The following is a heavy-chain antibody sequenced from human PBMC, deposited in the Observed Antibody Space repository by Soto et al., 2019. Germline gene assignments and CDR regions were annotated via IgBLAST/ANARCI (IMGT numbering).Heavy chain of an antibody. CDR1: GYSFTSYW. Sequence: GESLKISCKGSGYSFTSYWISWVRQMPGKGLEWMGRIDPSDSYTNYSPSFQGHVTIPADKSISTAYLQWSSLKASDTAMYYCALQSGYCGGDCYSTPLDYWGQGTLVTVSS. J-gene: IGHJ4*02. CDR2: IDPSDSYT. CDR3: ALQSGYCGGDCYSTPLDY. V-gene: IGHV5-10-1*01. D-gene: IGHD2-21*02.